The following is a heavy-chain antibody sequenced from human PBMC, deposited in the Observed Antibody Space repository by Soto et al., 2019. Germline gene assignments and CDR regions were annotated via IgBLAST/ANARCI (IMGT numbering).Heavy chain of an antibody. Sequence: QVQLQESGPGLVKPSQTLSLTCTVSGGSISSGGYYLSWIRQHPGKGLEWIGYIYYSGSTYYNPSLQSRVTISVATSKNQFPLKLSSVTAADTAVYYCARVPTRDYDFCSGYFVGYFDYWGQGTLVTVSS. CDR3: ARVPTRDYDFCSGYFVGYFDY. V-gene: IGHV4-31*03. CDR2: IYYSGST. J-gene: IGHJ4*02. D-gene: IGHD3-3*01. CDR1: GGSISSGGYY.